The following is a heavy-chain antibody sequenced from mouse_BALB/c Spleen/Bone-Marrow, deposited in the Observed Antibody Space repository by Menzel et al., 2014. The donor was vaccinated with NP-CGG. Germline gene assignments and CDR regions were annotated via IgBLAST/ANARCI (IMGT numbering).Heavy chain of an antibody. V-gene: IGHV5-9*02. CDR3: ARQRGYDYAFDY. J-gene: IGHJ2*01. Sequence: EVQGVESGGGSVKPGGSLKLSCAASGFAFSDYDMSWVRQNPEKRLEWVATIRSGGSYTSYPDNMKGRFTISRDNARNTLYLQMSSLRSEDTALYYCARQRGYDYAFDYWGQGTTLTVST. CDR1: GFAFSDYD. CDR2: IRSGGSYT. D-gene: IGHD2-4*01.